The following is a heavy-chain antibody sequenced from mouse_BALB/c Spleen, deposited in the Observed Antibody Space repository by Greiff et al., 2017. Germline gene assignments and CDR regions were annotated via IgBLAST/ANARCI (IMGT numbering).Heavy chain of an antibody. CDR3: AREGWFAY. V-gene: IGHV1S81*02. J-gene: IGHJ3*01. CDR2: INPSNGRT. Sequence: QQSCKASGYTFTSYWMHWVKQRPGQGLEWIGEINPSNGRTNYNEKFKSKATLTVDKSSSTAYMQLSSLTSEDSAVYYCAREGWFAYWGQGTLVTVSA. CDR1: GYTFTSYW.